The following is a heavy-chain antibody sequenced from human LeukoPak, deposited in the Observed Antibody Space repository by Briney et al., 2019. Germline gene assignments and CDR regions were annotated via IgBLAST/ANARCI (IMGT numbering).Heavy chain of an antibody. Sequence: VSVKVSCKASGYTFTGYYMHWVRQAPGQGLEWMGWINPNSGGTNYAQKFQGRVTMTRDTSISTAYMELSRLRSDDTAVYYCALTYYDFWSGYRTDLDYWGQGTLVTVSS. CDR2: INPNSGGT. J-gene: IGHJ4*02. D-gene: IGHD3-3*01. CDR3: ALTYYDFWSGYRTDLDY. CDR1: GYTFTGYY. V-gene: IGHV1-2*02.